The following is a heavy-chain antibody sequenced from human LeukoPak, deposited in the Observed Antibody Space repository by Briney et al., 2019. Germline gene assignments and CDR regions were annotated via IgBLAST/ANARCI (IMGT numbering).Heavy chain of an antibody. CDR3: ARGGVYSSSSADY. D-gene: IGHD6-6*01. CDR2: INPNNGGV. V-gene: IGHV1-2*02. CDR1: GYTFNSFF. J-gene: IGHJ4*02. Sequence: ASVKVSCKASGYTFNSFFIHWVRRAPGQGLEWMGWINPNNGGVNYAQTFQGRIALTRDTSATTVYMELTSLTSDDTAVYYCARGGVYSSSSADYWGLGTLVTVSS.